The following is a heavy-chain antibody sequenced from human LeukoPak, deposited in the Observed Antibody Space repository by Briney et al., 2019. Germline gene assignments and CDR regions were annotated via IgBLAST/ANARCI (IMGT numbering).Heavy chain of an antibody. J-gene: IGHJ6*03. Sequence: SETLSLTCAVYGGSFSGYYWSWIRQPPGKGLEWIGEINHSGSTNYNPSLKSRVTISVDTSKNQFSLKLSSVTAADTAVYYCARELGDYYYMDVWGKGTTVTVSS. V-gene: IGHV4-34*01. CDR3: ARELGDYYYMDV. CDR2: INHSGST. D-gene: IGHD1-26*01. CDR1: GGSFSGYY.